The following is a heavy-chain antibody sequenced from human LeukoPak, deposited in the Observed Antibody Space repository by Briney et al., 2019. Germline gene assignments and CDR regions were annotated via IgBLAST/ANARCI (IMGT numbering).Heavy chain of an antibody. CDR3: ARLTLTGEALGWFDR. Sequence: SGPALVKPTQTLTLTCTFSGFSLSTSGMCVSWIRQPPGKALEWLARIDWDDDKYYSTSLKTRLTISKDTSKNQVVLTMTNMDPVDTATYYCARLTLTGEALGWFDRWGQGTLVTVSS. V-gene: IGHV2-70*11. D-gene: IGHD7-27*01. J-gene: IGHJ5*02. CDR2: IDWDDDK. CDR1: GFSLSTSGMC.